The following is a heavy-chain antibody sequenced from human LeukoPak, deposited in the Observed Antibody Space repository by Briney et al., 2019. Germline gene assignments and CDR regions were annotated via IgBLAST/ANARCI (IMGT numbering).Heavy chain of an antibody. J-gene: IGHJ6*02. CDR3: ARYVDV. CDR1: GGSFSGCY. V-gene: IGHV4-34*01. CDR2: INHSGST. Sequence: SETLSLTCAVYGGSFSGCYWSWIRQPPGKGLEWIGEINHSGSTNYNPSLKSRVTISVDTSKNQFSLKLSSVTAADTAVYYCARYVDVWGQGTTVTVSS.